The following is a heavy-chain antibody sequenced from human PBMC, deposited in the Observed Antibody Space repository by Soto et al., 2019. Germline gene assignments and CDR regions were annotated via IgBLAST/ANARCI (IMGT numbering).Heavy chain of an antibody. J-gene: IGHJ5*02. CDR1: GGSISSSSYY. CDR2: IYYSGST. V-gene: IGHV4-39*01. CDR3: ARHGRGFPTMQRDIVVVPDSSRHLNWFDP. D-gene: IGHD2-2*01. Sequence: SETLSLTCTVSGGSISSSSYYWGWIRQPPGKRLEWIGSIYYSGSTYYNPSLKSRVTISVDTSKNQFSLKLSSVTAADTAVYYCARHGRGFPTMQRDIVVVPDSSRHLNWFDPWGQGTLVTVSS.